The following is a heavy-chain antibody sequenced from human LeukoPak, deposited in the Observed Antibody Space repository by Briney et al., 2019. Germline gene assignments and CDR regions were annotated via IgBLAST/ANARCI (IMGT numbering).Heavy chain of an antibody. Sequence: GGSLRLSCAASGFTFSSYNMNWVRQAPGKGPEWVSGISGSGDNTYYADSVRGRFTISRDNSKNTLYVQVNSLGTEDTAAYYCAKGSYYDSSGSFYFDYWGQGTLVTVSS. V-gene: IGHV3-23*01. CDR3: AKGSYYDSSGSFYFDY. CDR1: GFTFSSYN. CDR2: ISGSGDNT. D-gene: IGHD3-22*01. J-gene: IGHJ4*02.